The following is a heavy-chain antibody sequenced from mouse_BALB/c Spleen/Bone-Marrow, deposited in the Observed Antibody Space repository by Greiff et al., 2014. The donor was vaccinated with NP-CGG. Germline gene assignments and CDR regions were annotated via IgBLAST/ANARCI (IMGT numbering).Heavy chain of an antibody. D-gene: IGHD2-4*01. J-gene: IGHJ4*01. V-gene: IGHV1-54*01. Sequence: VQLQQSGAELVRPGTSVKVSCKGSGYAFTNYLIEWVNQRPGQGLEWIGVINSGSGGTKYNEKFKGKATLTADKSSSTAYMQLSSLTSDDSAVYFCARAITDAMDYWGQGTSVTVSS. CDR3: ARAITDAMDY. CDR1: GYAFTNYL. CDR2: INSGSGGT.